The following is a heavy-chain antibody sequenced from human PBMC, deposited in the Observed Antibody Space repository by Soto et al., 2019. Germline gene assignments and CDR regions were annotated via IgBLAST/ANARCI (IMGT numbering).Heavy chain of an antibody. CDR2: ISAHNGNT. Sequence: QVHLVQSGAEVKKPGASVKVSCQGSGSAFTTYGITWVRQAPGQGLEWMGWISAHNGNTNYAQKLQGRVTVTRDTSTSTAYMELRSLRYDDTAVSYCARGRYGDYWGQGALVTVSS. CDR1: GSAFTTYG. D-gene: IGHD1-1*01. CDR3: ARGRYGDY. J-gene: IGHJ4*02. V-gene: IGHV1-18*01.